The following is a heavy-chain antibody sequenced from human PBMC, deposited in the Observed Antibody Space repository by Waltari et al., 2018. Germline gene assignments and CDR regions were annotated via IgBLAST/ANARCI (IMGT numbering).Heavy chain of an antibody. CDR3: VRDYGDHRIDN. CDR1: GGSITSSGYY. CDR2: IDSGGYA. J-gene: IGHJ4*02. V-gene: IGHV4-39*02. D-gene: IGHD4-17*01. Sequence: QLRLQESGPGLVKPSETLSLICTVSGGSITSSGYYWGRVRQSPGERLEWLGNIDSGGYAYHNPALESRVTRSGDASKNQFVLKLTSVTATDTAVYYCVRDYGDHRIDNWGQGTLVTVSS.